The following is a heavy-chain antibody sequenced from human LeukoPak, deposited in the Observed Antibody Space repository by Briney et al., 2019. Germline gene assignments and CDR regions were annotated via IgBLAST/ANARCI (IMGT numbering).Heavy chain of an antibody. CDR1: GYTFTSYG. D-gene: IGHD3-16*01. J-gene: IGHJ4*02. CDR2: INPNSGGT. Sequence: KISCKASGYTFTSYGISWVRQAPGQGLEWMGWINPNSGGTNYAQKFQGRVTMTRDTPISTAYMELSRLRSDETAVSYCARDYAYHDYWGQGTMATVSS. CDR3: ARDYAYHDY. V-gene: IGHV1-2*02.